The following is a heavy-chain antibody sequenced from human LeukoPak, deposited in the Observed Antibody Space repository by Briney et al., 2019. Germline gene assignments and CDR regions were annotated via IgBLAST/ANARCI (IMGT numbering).Heavy chain of an antibody. D-gene: IGHD3-3*01. CDR1: GYTFTSYG. V-gene: IGHV1-18*01. Sequence: ASVKVSCKASGYTFTSYGISWVRQAPGQGLEWMGWISAYNGNTNYAQKLQGRVTMATDTSTSTAYMELRSLRSDDTAVYYCARMSNYDFWSGHYRQAYGMDVWGQGTTVTVSS. J-gene: IGHJ6*02. CDR2: ISAYNGNT. CDR3: ARMSNYDFWSGHYRQAYGMDV.